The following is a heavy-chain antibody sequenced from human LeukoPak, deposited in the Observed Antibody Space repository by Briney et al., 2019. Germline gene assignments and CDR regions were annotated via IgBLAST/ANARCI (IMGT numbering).Heavy chain of an antibody. J-gene: IGHJ6*02. V-gene: IGHV1-18*01. CDR1: GYTFTSYG. Sequence: ASVKVSCKASGYTFTSYGISWVRQAPGQGLEWMGWISAYNGNTNYAQKLQGRVTMTTDTSTSTAHMELRSLRSDDTAVYYCAREEAPRTYYYGSGSHSYCYYGMDVWGQGTTVTVSS. CDR2: ISAYNGNT. CDR3: AREEAPRTYYYGSGSHSYCYYGMDV. D-gene: IGHD3-10*01.